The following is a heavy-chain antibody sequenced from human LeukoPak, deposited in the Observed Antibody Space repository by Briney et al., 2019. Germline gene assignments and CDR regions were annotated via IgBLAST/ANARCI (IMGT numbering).Heavy chain of an antibody. J-gene: IGHJ4*02. CDR1: GFTFSSYG. Sequence: GGSLRLSCAASGFTFSSYGMHWVRQAPGKGLEWVAFIRYDGSNKYYADSVKSRFTISRDNSKNTLYLQMNSLRAEDTAVYYCAKGRFLEWLRFDYWGQGTLVTVSS. CDR3: AKGRFLEWLRFDY. CDR2: IRYDGSNK. V-gene: IGHV3-30*02. D-gene: IGHD3-3*01.